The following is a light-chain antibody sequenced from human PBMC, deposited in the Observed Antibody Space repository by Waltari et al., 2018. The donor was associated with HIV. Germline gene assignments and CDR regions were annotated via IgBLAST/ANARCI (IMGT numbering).Light chain of an antibody. J-gene: IGLJ2*01. CDR2: DVS. CDR1: SSDVGGYNY. CDR3: SSYTSSSTRV. Sequence: QSALTQPASVSGSPGQSITISCTGTSSDVGGYNYVPWYQQHPDKAPKLMIYDVSNRPSGVSNRFSGSKSGNTASLTISGLQAEDEADYYCSSYTSSSTRVFGGGTKLTVL. V-gene: IGLV2-14*03.